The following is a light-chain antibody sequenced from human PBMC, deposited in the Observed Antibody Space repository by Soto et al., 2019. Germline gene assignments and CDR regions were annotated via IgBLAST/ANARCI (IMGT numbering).Light chain of an antibody. CDR2: DAS. V-gene: IGKV1-33*01. J-gene: IGKJ3*01. CDR1: QDISNY. CDR3: QQYDNLRVT. Sequence: DIQMTQSPSSLSASVGDRVTITCQASQDISNYLNWYQQKPGKAPKLLIYDASNLETGVPSRFSGSGSGTDFTFTISRLQSEDIATYYCQQYDNLRVTFGPGTKVDIK.